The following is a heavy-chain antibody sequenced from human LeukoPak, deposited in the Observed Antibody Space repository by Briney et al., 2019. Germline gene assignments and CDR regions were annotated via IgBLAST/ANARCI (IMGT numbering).Heavy chain of an antibody. CDR3: ARDRRADDLNAFDI. CDR1: GGTFSSYA. Sequence: SVKVSCKASGGTFSSYAISWVRQAPGQGLEWMGGIIPIFGTANYAQKFQGRVTITADKSTSTAYMELSSLRSEDTAVYYCARDRRADDLNAFDIWGQGTMVTVSS. CDR2: IIPIFGTA. V-gene: IGHV1-69*06. J-gene: IGHJ3*02. D-gene: IGHD3-16*01.